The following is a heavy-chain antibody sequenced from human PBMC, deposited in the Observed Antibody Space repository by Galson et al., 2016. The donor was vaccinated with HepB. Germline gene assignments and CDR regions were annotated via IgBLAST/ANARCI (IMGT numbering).Heavy chain of an antibody. CDR3: ARVAVGTRYSSSSGPYYFDY. CDR1: GGSFSGYY. D-gene: IGHD6-6*01. Sequence: SETLSLTCGVYGGSFSGYYWRWIRQPPGKGLEWIGEINRSGSTNYNPSLKSRVTVSAETSKNHFSLKLSSVTAADTALYYCARVAVGTRYSSSSGPYYFDYWGQGTLVTVSS. V-gene: IGHV4-34*01. CDR2: INRSGST. J-gene: IGHJ4*02.